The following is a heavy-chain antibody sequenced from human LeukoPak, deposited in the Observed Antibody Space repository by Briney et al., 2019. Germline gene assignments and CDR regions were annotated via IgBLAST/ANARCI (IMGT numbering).Heavy chain of an antibody. J-gene: IGHJ4*02. CDR3: ARDSSPHYSGSPPVY. V-gene: IGHV3-7*03. CDR2: INLDGSEN. Sequence: GGSLRLSCAASGFTFSNYWMSWVRQVPGKGLEWVALINLDGSENYCVDSVKGRFTISRDNTKDSLYLQMNSLRAEDTAFYYCARDSSPHYSGSPPVYWGQGTLLTVSS. D-gene: IGHD1-26*01. CDR1: GFTFSNYW.